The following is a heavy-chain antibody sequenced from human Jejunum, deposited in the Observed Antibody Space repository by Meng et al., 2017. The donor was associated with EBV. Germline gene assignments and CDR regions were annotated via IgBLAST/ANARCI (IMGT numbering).Heavy chain of an antibody. CDR3: ARGAYFDY. Sequence: QLQLQEPGSGLVKPSETLSLTCAVSGGSISSGGYSWHWIRQPPGKGLQWIGYIYYSGSAFYNPSLKSRVTLSVDRSKNQFSLNLSSVTAADTAVYYCARGAYFDYWGQGTLVTVSS. V-gene: IGHV4-30-2*01. CDR2: IYYSGSA. CDR1: GGSISSGGYS. J-gene: IGHJ4*02.